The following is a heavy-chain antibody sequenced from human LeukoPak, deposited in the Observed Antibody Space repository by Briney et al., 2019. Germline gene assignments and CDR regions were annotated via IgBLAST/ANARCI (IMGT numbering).Heavy chain of an antibody. CDR2: IYYSGST. J-gene: IGHJ5*02. D-gene: IGHD1-26*01. CDR3: ARELVGATTWFDP. CDR1: GGSISSYY. Sequence: SETLSLTCTVSGGSISSYYWSWIRQPPGKGLEWIGYIYYSGSTNYNPSLKSRVTISVDTSKNQFSLKLSSVTAADTAVYYCARELVGATTWFDPWGQGTLVTVSS. V-gene: IGHV4-59*01.